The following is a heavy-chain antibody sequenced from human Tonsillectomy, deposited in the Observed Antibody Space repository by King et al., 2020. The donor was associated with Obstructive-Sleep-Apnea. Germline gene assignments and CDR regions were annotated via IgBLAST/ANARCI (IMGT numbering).Heavy chain of an antibody. CDR2: INAGNHNT. CDR1: GYTFTSYP. D-gene: IGHD1-14*01. J-gene: IGHJ4*02. Sequence: QLVQSGAEVKKPGASVKVSCKASGYTFTSYPIHWVRQAPGQRLEWMGWINAGNHNTKYSQNFQCRVTITTATSASTAYMELSSLRSEDTAVYFCARDPNNRNGDYFDYWGQGTLVTVSS. V-gene: IGHV1-3*01. CDR3: ARDPNNRNGDYFDY.